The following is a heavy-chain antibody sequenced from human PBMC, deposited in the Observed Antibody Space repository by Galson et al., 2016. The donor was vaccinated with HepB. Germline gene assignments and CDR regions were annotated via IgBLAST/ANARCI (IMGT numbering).Heavy chain of an antibody. V-gene: IGHV3-23*01. D-gene: IGHD2-15*01. CDR3: ARGDSVEVATPRGSTHYYYGMDV. CDR2: TSGSGGST. Sequence: SLRLSCAASGFTFSNYAMSWVRQAPGKGLEWVSATSGSGGSTYYSDSVKGRFTISRDNAKNSLYLQMNSLRAEDTAVYYCARGDSVEVATPRGSTHYYYGMDVWGQGTTVTVSS. CDR1: GFTFSNYA. J-gene: IGHJ6*02.